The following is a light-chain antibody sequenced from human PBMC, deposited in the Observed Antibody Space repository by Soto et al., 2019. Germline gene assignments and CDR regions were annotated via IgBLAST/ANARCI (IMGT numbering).Light chain of an antibody. J-gene: IGLJ1*01. CDR1: SSDVGGYNY. V-gene: IGLV2-14*01. Sequence: QSALTQPASVSGSPGQSITISCTGTSSDVGGYNYVSWYQQHPGKAPKLMISDVSNRPSGVSNRFSGSKSGNTASLTISGLQAEDEADYYCSSYTSSSTLLDVFGTGTKLTVL. CDR3: SSYTSSSTLLDV. CDR2: DVS.